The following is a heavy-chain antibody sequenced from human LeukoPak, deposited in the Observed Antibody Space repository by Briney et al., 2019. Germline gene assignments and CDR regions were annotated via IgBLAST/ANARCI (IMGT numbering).Heavy chain of an antibody. J-gene: IGHJ6*02. D-gene: IGHD2-2*01. CDR3: ARDHCTSNGCYEIYYYGMDV. CDR1: GYTFTDYY. CDR2: INPNSGGT. V-gene: IGHV1-2*02. Sequence: GASVKVSCTASGYTFTDYYIHWVRQAPGQGLEGMGWINPNSGGTNYAQKFQGRVTMTRDTSISTAYMELSRLRSDDTAVYYCARDHCTSNGCYEIYYYGMDVWGQGTTVTVSS.